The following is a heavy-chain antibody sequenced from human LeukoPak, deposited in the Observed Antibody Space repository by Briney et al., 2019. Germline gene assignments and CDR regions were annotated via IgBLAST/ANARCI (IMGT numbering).Heavy chain of an antibody. J-gene: IGHJ4*02. CDR1: GFTVGSSY. CDR2: IYGGGNT. Sequence: GGSLRLSCAASGFTVGSSYMNWVRQAPGKGLEWVSLIYGGGNTYYADSVKGRFTISRDNSKNTLYLQMNSLRAKDTAVYYCARRGDGGRSFDYWGQGTLVTVSS. D-gene: IGHD4-23*01. V-gene: IGHV3-53*01. CDR3: ARRGDGGRSFDY.